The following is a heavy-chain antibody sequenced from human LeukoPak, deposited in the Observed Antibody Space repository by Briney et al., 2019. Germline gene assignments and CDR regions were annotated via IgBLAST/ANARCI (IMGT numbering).Heavy chain of an antibody. CDR2: IIPIFGTA. D-gene: IGHD6-13*01. J-gene: IGHJ4*02. CDR1: GGTFSSYA. V-gene: IGHV1-69*05. CDR3: ARNSPFEPAAGTDFDY. Sequence: SVKVSCKASGGTFSSYAISWVRQAPGQGLEWMGRIIPIFGTANYAQKFQGRVTITTDESTSTAYMELSSLRSEDTAVYYCARNSPFEPAAGTDFDYWGQRTLVTVSS.